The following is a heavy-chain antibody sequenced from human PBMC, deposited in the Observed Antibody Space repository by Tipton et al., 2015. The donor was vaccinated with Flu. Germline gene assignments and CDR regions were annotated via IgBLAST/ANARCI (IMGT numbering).Heavy chain of an antibody. CDR2: INTTGST. CDR1: GGSISSGRYY. V-gene: IGHV4-61*02. Sequence: LRLSCTVPGGSISSGRYYWSWIRQPAGKGLEWIGRINTTGSTNYNPSLKSRLTISADTAKNQFFLRLTSVTAADSAVYYCARDYSSYWSYNWFDPWGQGTLVTVSS. CDR3: ARDYSSYWSYNWFDP. D-gene: IGHD6-19*01. J-gene: IGHJ5*02.